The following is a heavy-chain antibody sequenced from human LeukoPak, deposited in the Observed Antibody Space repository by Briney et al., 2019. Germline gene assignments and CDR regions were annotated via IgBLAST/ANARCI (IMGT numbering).Heavy chain of an antibody. Sequence: SETLSLTCVVSGYSITNGYYWGWTRHPPGTGLGWIGRIYHSGSTHYNPCLESRVTISVDTSKNQFSLKLSSVTAAHTAVYYCAKMGCNYGYDDWGEGSLVIAS. CDR1: GYSITNGYY. CDR3: AKMGCNYGYDD. D-gene: IGHD5-18*01. J-gene: IGHJ4*02. CDR2: IYHSGST. V-gene: IGHV4-38-2*01.